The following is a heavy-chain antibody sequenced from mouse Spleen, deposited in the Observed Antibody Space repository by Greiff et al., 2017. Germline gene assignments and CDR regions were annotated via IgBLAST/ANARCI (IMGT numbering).Heavy chain of an antibody. V-gene: IGHV1-52*01. Sequence: QVQLQQPGAELVRPGSSVKLSCKASGYTFTSYWMHWVKQRPIQGLEWIGNIDPSDSETHYNQKFKDKATLTVDKSSSTAYMQLSSLTSEDSAVYYCARGPARASWFAYWGQGTLVTVSA. J-gene: IGHJ3*01. D-gene: IGHD3-1*01. CDR3: ARGPARASWFAY. CDR1: GYTFTSYW. CDR2: IDPSDSET.